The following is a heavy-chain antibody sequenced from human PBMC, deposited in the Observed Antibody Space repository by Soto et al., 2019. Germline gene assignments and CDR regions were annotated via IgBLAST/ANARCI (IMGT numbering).Heavy chain of an antibody. D-gene: IGHD3-10*01. V-gene: IGHV3-23*01. CDR1: GFSFGSYS. Sequence: EVQLLESGGGLVQPGGSLRLSCAASGFSFGSYSMTWVRQAPGKGLEWVSVIGGDAVTTYYADSVKGRFTISRDNAKNSLYLQMNSLRADDTAVYYCAREKFTVRGIIYYYGMDVWGQGTAVTVSS. CDR2: IGGDAVTT. CDR3: AREKFTVRGIIYYYGMDV. J-gene: IGHJ6*02.